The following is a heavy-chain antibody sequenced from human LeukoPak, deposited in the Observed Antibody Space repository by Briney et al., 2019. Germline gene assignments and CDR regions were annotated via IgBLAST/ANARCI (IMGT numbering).Heavy chain of an antibody. D-gene: IGHD6-19*01. CDR3: ARGPRAEGSGWTSYYFDY. Sequence: SETLSLTCTVSGGSISDNYWSWIRQPPGKGLEWIGEINHSGSTNYNPSLKSRVTISVDTSKNQFSLKLSSVTAADTAVYYCARGPRAEGSGWTSYYFDYWGQGTLVTVSS. J-gene: IGHJ4*02. V-gene: IGHV4-34*01. CDR1: GGSISDNY. CDR2: INHSGST.